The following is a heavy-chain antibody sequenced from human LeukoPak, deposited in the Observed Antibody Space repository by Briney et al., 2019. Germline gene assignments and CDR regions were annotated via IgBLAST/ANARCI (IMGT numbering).Heavy chain of an antibody. J-gene: IGHJ4*02. D-gene: IGHD1-26*01. Sequence: GRSLRLSCAASGFTFDDYAMHWVRQAPGKGLEWVSVTSGSGGSTYYADSVKGRFTISRDNSKNTLYLEMNSLRAEDTAVYYCAKMGRGAATPYYYFDYWGQGTLVTVSS. CDR3: AKMGRGAATPYYYFDY. V-gene: IGHV3-23*01. CDR2: TSGSGGST. CDR1: GFTFDDYA.